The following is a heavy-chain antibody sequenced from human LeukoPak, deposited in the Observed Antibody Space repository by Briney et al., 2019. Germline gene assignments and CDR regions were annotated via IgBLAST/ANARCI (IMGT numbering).Heavy chain of an antibody. CDR2: ISHSGTT. Sequence: PSETLSLTCAVSGGSISSSNWWTWVRQPPGKGLEWIGEISHSGTTNYNPSLKSRVSVSVDRSKNHFYLNLSSVNAADTAVYYCAREYRSSWYFNWFDPWGQGTLVTVSS. CDR3: AREYRSSWYFNWFDP. D-gene: IGHD6-13*01. CDR1: GGSISSSNW. V-gene: IGHV4-4*02. J-gene: IGHJ5*02.